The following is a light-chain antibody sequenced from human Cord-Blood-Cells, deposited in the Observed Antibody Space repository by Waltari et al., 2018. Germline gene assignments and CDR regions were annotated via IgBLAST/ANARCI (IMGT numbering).Light chain of an antibody. Sequence: EIVLTPSPGTLSSSPGERATLPCRASQSVSRSYLAWYQQKPGKAPRLLIYGASSRATGIQDRFSGSGSGTDFTLTISRLEPEDFAVYYCQQYGSSPYTFGQGTKLEIK. J-gene: IGKJ2*01. CDR3: QQYGSSPYT. CDR2: GAS. CDR1: QSVSRSY. V-gene: IGKV3-20*01.